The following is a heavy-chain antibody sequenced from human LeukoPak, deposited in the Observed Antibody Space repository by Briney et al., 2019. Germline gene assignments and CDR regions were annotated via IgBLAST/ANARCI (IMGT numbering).Heavy chain of an antibody. V-gene: IGHV1-69*05. CDR1: GGTFSSYA. CDR2: IIPIFGTA. J-gene: IGHJ3*02. Sequence: SVKVSCKASGGTFSSYAISWVRQAPGQGLEWMGGIIPIFGTANYAQKFQGRVTITTDESTTTAYIQLSSLRSEDTSVYYCARGPPPYSGSSRAFDIWGQGTMVTVSS. D-gene: IGHD1-26*01. CDR3: ARGPPPYSGSSRAFDI.